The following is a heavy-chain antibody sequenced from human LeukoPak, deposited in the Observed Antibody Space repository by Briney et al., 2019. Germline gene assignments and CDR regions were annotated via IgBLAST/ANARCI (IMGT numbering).Heavy chain of an antibody. V-gene: IGHV4-34*01. Sequence: SETLSLTCAVYGGSFSGYYWSWIRQPPGKGLEWIGEINHSGSTNYNPSLKSQVTISVDTSKNQFSLKLSSVTAADTAVYYCARADIVLMVYAFDYWGQGTLVTVSS. CDR3: ARADIVLMVYAFDY. CDR1: GGSFSGYY. D-gene: IGHD2-8*01. J-gene: IGHJ4*02. CDR2: INHSGST.